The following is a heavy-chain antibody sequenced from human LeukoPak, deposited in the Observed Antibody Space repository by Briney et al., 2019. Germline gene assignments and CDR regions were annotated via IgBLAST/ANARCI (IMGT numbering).Heavy chain of an antibody. Sequence: PSETLSLTCTVSGGSISSYYWSWIRQPPGKGLEWIGYIYYSGSTNYNPSLKSRVTISVDTSKNQFSLKLSSVTAADTAVYYCARHQVTGGWDYWGQGTLVTVSS. CDR3: ARHQVTGGWDY. CDR1: GGSISSYY. V-gene: IGHV4-59*08. D-gene: IGHD7-27*01. J-gene: IGHJ4*02. CDR2: IYYSGST.